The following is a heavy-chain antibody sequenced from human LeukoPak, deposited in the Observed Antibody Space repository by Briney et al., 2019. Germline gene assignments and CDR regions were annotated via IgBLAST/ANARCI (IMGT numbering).Heavy chain of an antibody. CDR1: GYTFTSYA. V-gene: IGHV1-3*01. CDR2: INAGNGNT. CDR3: ARERINYDFWSGYHIDYYGMDV. J-gene: IGHJ6*02. D-gene: IGHD3-3*01. Sequence: GASVKVSCKASGYTFTSYAMHWVRQAPGQRLEWMGWINAGNGNTKYSQKFQGRATITRDTSASTAYMELSSLRSEDTAVYYCARERINYDFWSGYHIDYYGMDVWGQGTTVTVSS.